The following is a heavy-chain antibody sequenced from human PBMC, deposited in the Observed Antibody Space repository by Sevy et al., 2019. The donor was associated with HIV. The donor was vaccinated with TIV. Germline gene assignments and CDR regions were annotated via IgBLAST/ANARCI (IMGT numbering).Heavy chain of an antibody. Sequence: AGSLRLSCAASGFTFSSYGMSWVRQAPGKGLEWVSVINGGGGSTYYADSVRGRFTISRDNSKNTLYLQMNSLRAEDTAVYYCAKDGIRHGYADYGDHWGQGTLVTVSS. CDR1: GFTFSSYG. V-gene: IGHV3-23*01. D-gene: IGHD4-17*01. CDR3: AKDGIRHGYADYGDH. CDR2: INGGGGST. J-gene: IGHJ4*02.